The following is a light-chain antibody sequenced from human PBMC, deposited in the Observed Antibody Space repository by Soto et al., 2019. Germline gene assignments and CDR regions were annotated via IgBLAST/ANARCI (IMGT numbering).Light chain of an antibody. CDR3: SSSPPGRTFV. V-gene: IGLV2-23*01. J-gene: IGLJ1*01. Sequence: QSLLTQPASVSGSPGQSITISCTGSSSAFGTFRLVSWYQHHPGKVPKLIIYEGNKRPSGVSDRFSGSEPGNTASLTISGLQAEDEADYYCSSSPPGRTFVFGTGTKGTVL. CDR1: SSAFGTFRL. CDR2: EGN.